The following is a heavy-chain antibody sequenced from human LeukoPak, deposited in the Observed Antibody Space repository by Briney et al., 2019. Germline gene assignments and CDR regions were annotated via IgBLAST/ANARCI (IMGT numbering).Heavy chain of an antibody. CDR2: ITGSGGST. V-gene: IGHV3-23*01. D-gene: IGHD3-9*01. J-gene: IGHJ6*01. CDR3: AKVARYFDWLDMVV. Sequence: GGSLRLSRAASGFTFSTYGMSWVRQAPGKGLEWVSGITGSGGSTYYADSVKGRFTISRDNSKNTLYLQMNSLRADDTAVYYCAKVARYFDWLDMVVWGEGSTVSVCS. CDR1: GFTFSTYG.